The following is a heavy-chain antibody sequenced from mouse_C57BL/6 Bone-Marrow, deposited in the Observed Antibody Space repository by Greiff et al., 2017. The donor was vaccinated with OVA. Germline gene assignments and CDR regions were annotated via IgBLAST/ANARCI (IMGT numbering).Heavy chain of an antibody. Sequence: DVMLVESGGDLVKPGGSLKLSCAASGFTFSSYGMSWVRQTPDKRLEWVATISSGGSYTYYPDSVKGRFTISRDNAKNTLYLQMSSLKSEDTAMYYCARWSNYEAYWGQGTLVTVSA. CDR1: GFTFSSYG. J-gene: IGHJ3*01. CDR2: ISSGGSYT. D-gene: IGHD2-5*01. CDR3: ARWSNYEAY. V-gene: IGHV5-6*02.